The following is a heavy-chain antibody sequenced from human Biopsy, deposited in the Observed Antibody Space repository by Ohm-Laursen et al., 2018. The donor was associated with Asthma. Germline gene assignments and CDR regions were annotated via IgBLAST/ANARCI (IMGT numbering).Heavy chain of an antibody. CDR2: IGVYNGNT. CDR3: ARAVDYSHYYGIDV. Sequence: ASVKVSCKVSGYTFNSAGITWVRQAPGQGLEWMGWIGVYNGNTKVAQKLQDRVTMITDTSTSTAYMELRSLRSDDTAVYFCARAVDYSHYYGIDVWGQGTTVTVS. CDR1: GYTFNSAG. D-gene: IGHD3-10*01. J-gene: IGHJ6*02. V-gene: IGHV1-18*01.